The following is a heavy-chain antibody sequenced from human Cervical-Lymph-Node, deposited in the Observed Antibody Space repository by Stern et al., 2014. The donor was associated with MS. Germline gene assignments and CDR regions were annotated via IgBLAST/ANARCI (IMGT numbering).Heavy chain of an antibody. V-gene: IGHV5-51*01. Sequence: EVQLVQSGTEVKKPGESLKISCKGSGYSFNNYWIAWVRQMPGKGLDWMGIIYPGDSDTRYSPSFQGQVTISADKSVRTDYLQWNSLKAPDPAIYYCARRETVAGGPSSFNMGLWGQGTPVPVSS. CDR1: GYSFNNYW. D-gene: IGHD6-19*01. CDR3: ARRETVAGGPSSFNMGL. J-gene: IGHJ6*02. CDR2: IYPGDSDT.